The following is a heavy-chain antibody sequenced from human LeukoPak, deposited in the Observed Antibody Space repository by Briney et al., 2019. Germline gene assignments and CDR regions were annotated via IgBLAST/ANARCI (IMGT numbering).Heavy chain of an antibody. V-gene: IGHV4-31*03. D-gene: IGHD6-19*01. Sequence: PSETLSLTCTVSGGSISSGNSYWSWVRQHPDKGLEWIGYIYYSGSTYYNPSLKSRITISVDTSKNQFSLKLSSVTAADTAVYYCARELRGSGWYDYWGPGTLVTVPS. CDR3: ARELRGSGWYDY. CDR2: IYYSGST. J-gene: IGHJ4*02. CDR1: GGSISSGNSY.